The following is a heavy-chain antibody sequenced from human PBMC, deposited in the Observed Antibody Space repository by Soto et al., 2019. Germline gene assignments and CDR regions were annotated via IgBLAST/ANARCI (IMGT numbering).Heavy chain of an antibody. CDR1: GGSISSYY. V-gene: IGHV4-59*01. D-gene: IGHD3-16*02. J-gene: IGHJ6*03. CDR3: ASARSAMITFGGVIPGPYYYYYMDV. Sequence: SETLSLTCTVSGGSISSYYWSWIRQPPGKGLEWIGYIYYSGSTNYNPSLKSRVTISVDTSKDQFSLKLSSVTAADTAVYYCASARSAMITFGGVIPGPYYYYYMDVWGKGTTVTVSS. CDR2: IYYSGST.